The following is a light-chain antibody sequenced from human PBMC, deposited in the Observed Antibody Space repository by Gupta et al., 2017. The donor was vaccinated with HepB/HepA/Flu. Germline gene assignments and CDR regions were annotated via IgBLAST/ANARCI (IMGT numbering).Light chain of an antibody. CDR2: EAS. CDR3: QQSHSTPHT. Sequence: DIQMTQSPSSLSTSIGDRVTITCRASQTINTFLNWYQQKPGEAPRLLIYEASTLHAGVPSRFSGSGAETDFTLTINSLHPEDFATDFCQQSHSTPHTFGQGTKLEIK. V-gene: IGKV1-39*01. CDR1: QTINTF. J-gene: IGKJ2*01.